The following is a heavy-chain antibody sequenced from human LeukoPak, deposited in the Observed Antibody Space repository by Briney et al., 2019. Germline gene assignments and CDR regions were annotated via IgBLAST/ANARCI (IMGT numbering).Heavy chain of an antibody. Sequence: GGSLRLSCAASGFTVSSNYMSWVRQAPGKGLEWVSVIYSGGSTYYADSLKGRFTISRDSSKNTLYLQVNSLRAEDTAVYYCARTVVAANYDAFDIWGPGTMVTVSS. D-gene: IGHD2-15*01. CDR1: GFTVSSNY. CDR3: ARTVVAANYDAFDI. CDR2: IYSGGST. V-gene: IGHV3-53*01. J-gene: IGHJ3*02.